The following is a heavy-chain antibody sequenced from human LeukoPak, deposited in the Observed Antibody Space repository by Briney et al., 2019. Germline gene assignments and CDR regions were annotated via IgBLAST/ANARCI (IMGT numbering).Heavy chain of an antibody. Sequence: ASVKVSCKASGYTFTSYAMHWVRQAPGQRLEWMGWINAGNGNTEYSQKFQGRVTITGDTSASTANLELSSLRSEDTAVYYCARDRGGATTVYWGQGTLVTVSS. CDR3: ARDRGGATTVY. D-gene: IGHD1-26*01. CDR2: INAGNGNT. CDR1: GYTFTSYA. V-gene: IGHV1-3*01. J-gene: IGHJ4*02.